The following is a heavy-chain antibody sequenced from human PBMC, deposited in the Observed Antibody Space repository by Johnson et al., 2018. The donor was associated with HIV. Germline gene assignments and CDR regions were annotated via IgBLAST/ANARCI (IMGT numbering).Heavy chain of an antibody. D-gene: IGHD3-10*01. V-gene: IGHV3-74*02. Sequence: VQLVESGGGLVRPGGSLRLSCAASGFTFSDHWMYWVRQAPGKGLVWVSRIKSDGRSTNYADSVKGRFTISRDNAKNTLYLQMNGLKTEDTAMYYCTTMSALWFGDIHVFGDGFDIWGRGTMVTVSS. CDR1: GFTFSDHW. CDR2: IKSDGRST. J-gene: IGHJ3*02. CDR3: TTMSALWFGDIHVFGDGFDI.